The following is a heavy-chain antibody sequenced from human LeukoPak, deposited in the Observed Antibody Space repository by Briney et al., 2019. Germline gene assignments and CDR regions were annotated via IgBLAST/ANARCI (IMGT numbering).Heavy chain of an antibody. CDR2: ISGSGGST. D-gene: IGHD2-2*01. CDR1: GFTFSSYA. J-gene: IGHJ4*02. V-gene: IGHV3-23*01. Sequence: GGSLRLSCAASGFTFSSYAMSWVRQTPGKGLEWVSAISGSGGSTYYADSVKGRLTISRDNSKNTLYLQMNSLRAEDTAVYYCAKGVPAANYFDYWGQGALVTVSS. CDR3: AKGVPAANYFDY.